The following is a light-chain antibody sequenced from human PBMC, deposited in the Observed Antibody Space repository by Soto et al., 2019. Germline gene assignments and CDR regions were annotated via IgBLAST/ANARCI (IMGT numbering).Light chain of an antibody. Sequence: EIALTQCPGTLSSSPGERATLSCRASQSVSSSYLAWYQQKPGQAPRLLIYDTSSRATGIPDRFSGSGSGTDFTLAISRLEPEDFAVYYCQQCGSSPSFGQGTKVELK. J-gene: IGKJ1*01. CDR1: QSVSSSY. V-gene: IGKV3-20*01. CDR2: DTS. CDR3: QQCGSSPS.